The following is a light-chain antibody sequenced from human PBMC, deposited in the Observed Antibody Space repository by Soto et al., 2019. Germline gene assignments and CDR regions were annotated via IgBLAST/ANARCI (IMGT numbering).Light chain of an antibody. CDR1: QTVTSNY. Sequence: EIVLTQSPGTLSSSPGERATLSCRASQTVTSNYLAWYQQKPGQAPRLLFFGASIRATGLPDRFSGGGSGTDFTLTISRLEPEDFAVYYCQQYTNWPKTFGQGTKVDIK. CDR3: QQYTNWPKT. V-gene: IGKV3-20*01. J-gene: IGKJ1*01. CDR2: GAS.